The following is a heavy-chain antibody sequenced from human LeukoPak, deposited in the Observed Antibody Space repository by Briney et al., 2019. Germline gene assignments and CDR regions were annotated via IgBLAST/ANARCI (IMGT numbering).Heavy chain of an antibody. J-gene: IGHJ5*02. Sequence: SETLSLTCAVYGGSFSGYYWSWIRQPPGKGLEWIGEINHSGSTNYNPSLKSRVTISVDTSKNQFSLRLSSVTAADTAVYYCARRTVADTSRLRWFDPWGQETLVTISS. CDR2: INHSGST. V-gene: IGHV4-34*01. CDR3: ARRTVADTSRLRWFDP. CDR1: GGSFSGYY. D-gene: IGHD6-19*01.